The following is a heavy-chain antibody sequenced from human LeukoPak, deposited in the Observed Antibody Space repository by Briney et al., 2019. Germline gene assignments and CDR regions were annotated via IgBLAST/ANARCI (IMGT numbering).Heavy chain of an antibody. CDR3: AKGPDTYYYGSVSTLGPYYFDY. CDR1: GFTFDNYA. Sequence: GGSLRLSCAASGFTFDNYAMHWVRQAPGQGLEWVSGISWNSGSIGYADSVKGRFTISRDNAKNSLYLQMNSLRAEDTALYYCAKGPDTYYYGSVSTLGPYYFDYWGQGTLVTVSS. CDR2: ISWNSGSI. J-gene: IGHJ4*02. V-gene: IGHV3-9*01. D-gene: IGHD3-10*01.